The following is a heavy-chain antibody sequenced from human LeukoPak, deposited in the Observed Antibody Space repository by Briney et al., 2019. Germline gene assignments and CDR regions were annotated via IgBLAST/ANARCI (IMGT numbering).Heavy chain of an antibody. CDR1: GGSISSYY. CDR2: IYYSGST. V-gene: IGHV4-59*08. CDR3: ARVTLAISSGYDL. Sequence: PSETLSLTCTVSGGSISSYYWSWIRQPPGKGLEWIGYIYYSGSTNYNPSLKSRVTISVDTSENQFSLKLSSVTAADTAVYYCARVTLAISSGYDLWGQGTLVTVSS. J-gene: IGHJ4*02. D-gene: IGHD5-12*01.